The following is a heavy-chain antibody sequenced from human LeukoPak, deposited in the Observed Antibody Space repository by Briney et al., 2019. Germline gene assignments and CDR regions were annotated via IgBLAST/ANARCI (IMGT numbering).Heavy chain of an antibody. V-gene: IGHV3-23*01. CDR2: ISDNEGRT. D-gene: IGHD5-18*01. J-gene: IGHJ4*02. CDR3: ARHDSFIPY. CDR1: GFTFSTYW. Sequence: GGSLRLSCAVSGFTFSTYWMSWVRQAPGKGLEWVSGISDNEGRTYYTDSVKGRFTISRDKTKNTVYLQMHNLRADDTAVYFCARHDSFIPYWGQGTLVTVSS.